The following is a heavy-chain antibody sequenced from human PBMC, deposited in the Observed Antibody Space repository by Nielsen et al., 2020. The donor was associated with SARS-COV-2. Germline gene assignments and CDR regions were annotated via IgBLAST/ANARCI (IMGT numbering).Heavy chain of an antibody. CDR3: ARSRDCSSASCYFAY. V-gene: IGHV3-7*01. J-gene: IGHJ4*02. D-gene: IGHD2-2*01. CDR2: IKQDGSEK. Sequence: WIRQPPGKGLEWVANIKQDGSEKYYADSVKGRFTISRDNSKNTVYLQMNSLRAEDTAVYYCARSRDCSSASCYFAYWGQGTQVTVSS.